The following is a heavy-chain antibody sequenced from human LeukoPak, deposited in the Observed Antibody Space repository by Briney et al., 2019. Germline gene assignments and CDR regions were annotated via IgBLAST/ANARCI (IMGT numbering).Heavy chain of an antibody. D-gene: IGHD2-15*01. CDR1: GGSFSGYY. CDR3: ARRVVVVAATERCDWFDP. J-gene: IGHJ5*02. CDR2: INHSGST. V-gene: IGHV4-34*01. Sequence: TLSXTCAVYGGSFSGYYWSWIRQPPGKGLEWIGEINHSGSTNYNPSLKSRVTISVDTSKNQFSLKLSSVTAADTAVYYCARRVVVVAATERCDWFDPWGQGTLVTVSS.